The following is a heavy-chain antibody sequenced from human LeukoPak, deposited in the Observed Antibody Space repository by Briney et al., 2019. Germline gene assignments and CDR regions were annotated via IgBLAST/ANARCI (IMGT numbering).Heavy chain of an antibody. CDR3: AAGKSYALSPFDY. CDR1: GGSISRYY. V-gene: IGHV4-59*01. D-gene: IGHD2-2*01. Sequence: SETLSLTCTVSGGSISRYYWSWIRQPPGKGLEWIGYIYYSGRTTYNPSLKSRVTISIDTSTSHFSLKLSSVTAADTAVYYCAAGKSYALSPFDYWGQGTLVTVSS. J-gene: IGHJ4*02. CDR2: IYYSGRT.